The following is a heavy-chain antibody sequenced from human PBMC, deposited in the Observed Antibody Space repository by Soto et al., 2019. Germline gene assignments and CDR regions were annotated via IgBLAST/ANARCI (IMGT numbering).Heavy chain of an antibody. CDR3: ARLDFRSGYYGGRFDP. J-gene: IGHJ5*02. V-gene: IGHV4-4*07. Sequence: SETLSLTCTVSGGSISTYYWSWIRQPAGKGLEWIGRIDTSGTTYHNPSLKGRVTASVDRSENQFSLKLTSVTASDTAVYYCARLDFRSGYYGGRFDPWGQGTLVTVSS. D-gene: IGHD3-3*01. CDR1: GGSISTYY. CDR2: IDTSGTT.